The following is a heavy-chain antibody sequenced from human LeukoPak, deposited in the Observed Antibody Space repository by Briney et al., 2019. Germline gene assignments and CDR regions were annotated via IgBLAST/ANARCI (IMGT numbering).Heavy chain of an antibody. CDR3: ARELQLLDYYDSSGSGY. D-gene: IGHD3-22*01. Sequence: PGGSLRLSCAASGFTFSSYSMNWVRQAPGKGLEWVPSISSSSSYIYYADSVKGRFTISRDNAKNSLYLQMSSLRAEDTAVYYCARELQLLDYYDSSGSGYWGQGTLVTVSS. CDR2: ISSSSSYI. V-gene: IGHV3-21*06. J-gene: IGHJ4*02. CDR1: GFTFSSYS.